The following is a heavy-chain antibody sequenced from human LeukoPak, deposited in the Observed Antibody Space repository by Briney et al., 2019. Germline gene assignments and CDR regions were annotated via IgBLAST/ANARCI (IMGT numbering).Heavy chain of an antibody. V-gene: IGHV3-7*01. CDR3: ARDGTAPGLYFDL. J-gene: IGHJ4*02. D-gene: IGHD6-13*01. Sequence: VGSLGLSCAISGFTFSDYWMNWVRQAPGKGLEWVASINQNGGEKSYLDSVKGRFTISRDNPKNSLYLQMSSLRAEDTAVYYCARDGTAPGLYFDLWGQGTLVTVDS. CDR1: GFTFSDYW. CDR2: INQNGGEK.